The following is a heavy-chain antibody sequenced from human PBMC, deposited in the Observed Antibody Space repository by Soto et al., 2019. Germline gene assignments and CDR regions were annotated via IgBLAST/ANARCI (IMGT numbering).Heavy chain of an antibody. CDR3: ARDLSSCTSARCYSYYYGMDV. J-gene: IGHJ6*02. Sequence: PGGSLRLSCSASGFTFSRYWTHWVRQVPGRGLMWVSHINSDGSRTTYADSVKGRFTISRDNAKNTLYLQMNSLRAEDTAVYYCARDLSSCTSARCYSYYYGMDVWGQGTTVTVSS. V-gene: IGHV3-74*01. CDR2: INSDGSRT. CDR1: GFTFSRYW. D-gene: IGHD2-2*01.